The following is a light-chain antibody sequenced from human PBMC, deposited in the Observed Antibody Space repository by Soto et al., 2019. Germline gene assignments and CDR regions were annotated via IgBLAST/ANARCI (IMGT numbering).Light chain of an antibody. CDR3: QSYDNILTGIL. CDR1: MSNIGAGYD. Sequence: QSVLTQPPSVSGAPGQRVTISCTGSMSNIGAGYDVHWYQQLPGTAPELLIYVNTNRPSGVPDRFSGSKSGTSASLAITGLQAEDEADYYCQSYDNILTGILFGGGTQLTVL. CDR2: VNT. V-gene: IGLV1-40*01. J-gene: IGLJ2*01.